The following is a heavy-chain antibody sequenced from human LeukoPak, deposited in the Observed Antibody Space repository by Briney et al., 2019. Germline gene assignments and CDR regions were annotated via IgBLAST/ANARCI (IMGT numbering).Heavy chain of an antibody. CDR2: VYYSGST. V-gene: IGHV4-59*12. CDR1: GGSISSYY. J-gene: IGHJ4*02. CDR3: ARPSGYCSSTSCPFDY. D-gene: IGHD2-2*03. Sequence: SETLSLTCTVSGGSISSYYWSWIRQPPGKGLEWIGYVYYSGSTNYNPSLKSRVTISVDTSKNQFSLKLSSVTAADTAVYYCARPSGYCSSTSCPFDYWGQGTLVTVSS.